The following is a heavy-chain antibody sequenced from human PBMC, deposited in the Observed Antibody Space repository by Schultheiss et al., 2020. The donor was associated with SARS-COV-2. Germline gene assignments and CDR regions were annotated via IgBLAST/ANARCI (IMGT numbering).Heavy chain of an antibody. V-gene: IGHV5-10-1*04. J-gene: IGHJ3*02. CDR1: GYSFTSYW. D-gene: IGHD3-22*01. CDR3: ASTAYYYDSLGYPGAFDI. CDR2: IDPSDSYT. Sequence: GGSLRLSCKGSGYSFTSYWIGWVRQMPGKGLEWMGRIDPSDSYTNYSPSFQGQVTISADKSISTAYLQWSSLKASDTAMYYCASTAYYYDSLGYPGAFDIWGQGTMVTVSS.